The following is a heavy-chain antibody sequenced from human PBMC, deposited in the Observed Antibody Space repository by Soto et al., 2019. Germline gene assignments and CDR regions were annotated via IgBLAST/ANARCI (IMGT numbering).Heavy chain of an antibody. J-gene: IGHJ5*02. CDR3: VRGEDVSGERENWFDP. D-gene: IGHD6-25*01. CDR2: LSFRGST. CDR1: GGSISSHY. Sequence: SETLSLTCTVSGGSISSHYWSWIRQSPGKGLEWIGYLSFRGSTSYNPSLKSRVTISRDTSKNQFFLKLTSVTAADTAVYYRVRGEDVSGERENWFDPWGQGTLVTVSS. V-gene: IGHV4-59*11.